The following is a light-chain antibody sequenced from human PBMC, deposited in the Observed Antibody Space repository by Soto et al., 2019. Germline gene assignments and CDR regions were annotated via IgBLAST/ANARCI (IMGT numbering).Light chain of an antibody. CDR1: QGINTY. V-gene: IGKV1-27*01. CDR3: QQYGSSGT. J-gene: IGKJ1*01. Sequence: DIQMTQSPSSLSASVGDRVTVTCRASQGINTYLAWYQQKPGKAPELLIYGASTLQSGVPSRFSGSGSGTDFTLTISSLQPEDVATYYCQQYGSSGTFGQGTKVKIK. CDR2: GAS.